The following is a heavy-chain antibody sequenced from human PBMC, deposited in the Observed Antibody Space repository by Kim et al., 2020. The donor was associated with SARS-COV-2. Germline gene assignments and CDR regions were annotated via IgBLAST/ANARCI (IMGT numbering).Heavy chain of an antibody. V-gene: IGHV3-11*04. Sequence: GGSLRLSCAASGFTFSDYYMSWIRQAPGKGLEWVSYISSSGSTIYYADSVKGRFTISRDNAKNSLYLQMNSLRAEDTAVYYCAITPGHMVRGVIPNWFDPWGQGTLVTVSS. CDR2: ISSSGSTI. CDR1: GFTFSDYY. D-gene: IGHD3-10*01. CDR3: AITPGHMVRGVIPNWFDP. J-gene: IGHJ5*02.